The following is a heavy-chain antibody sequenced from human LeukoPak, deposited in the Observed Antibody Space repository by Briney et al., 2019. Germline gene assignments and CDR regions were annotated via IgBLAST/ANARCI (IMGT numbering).Heavy chain of an antibody. CDR3: ARAPFDSSGYYYDFYYYYMDV. V-gene: IGHV3-53*01. D-gene: IGHD3-22*01. CDR1: GFTVSSNC. Sequence: GGSLRLSCAASGFTVSSNCMSWVRQAPGKGLEWVSVIYSGGSTYYADSVKGRFTISRDNSKNTLYLQMNSLRAEDTAVYYCARAPFDSSGYYYDFYYYYMDVWGKGTTVTVSS. CDR2: IYSGGST. J-gene: IGHJ6*03.